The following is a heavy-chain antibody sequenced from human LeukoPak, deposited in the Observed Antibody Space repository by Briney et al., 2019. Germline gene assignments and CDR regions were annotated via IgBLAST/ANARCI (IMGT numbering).Heavy chain of an antibody. V-gene: IGHV1-69*13. Sequence: SVKVSCKASGGTFSSYAISWVRQAPGQGLEWMGGIIPIFGTANYAQKFQGRVTITADESTSTAYMELSSLRSEDTAVYYCARDSNPNDRQVFYDAFDIWGQGTMVTVSS. CDR2: IIPIFGTA. CDR3: ARDSNPNDRQVFYDAFDI. D-gene: IGHD3-22*01. CDR1: GGTFSSYA. J-gene: IGHJ3*02.